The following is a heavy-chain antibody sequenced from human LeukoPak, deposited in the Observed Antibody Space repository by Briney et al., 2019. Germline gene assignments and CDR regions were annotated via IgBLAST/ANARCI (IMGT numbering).Heavy chain of an antibody. CDR3: ARRHTYDRGAFDI. V-gene: IGHV5-51*01. Sequence: ASVTVSCKASGGTFSTYAISWVRQAPGQGLEWVGIIYPGDSETTYSPSFQGQVTISADKSINTAYLQWSSLKASDTAMYYCARRHTYDRGAFDIWGQGTMVTVSA. CDR1: GGTFSTYA. D-gene: IGHD5-12*01. J-gene: IGHJ3*02. CDR2: IYPGDSET.